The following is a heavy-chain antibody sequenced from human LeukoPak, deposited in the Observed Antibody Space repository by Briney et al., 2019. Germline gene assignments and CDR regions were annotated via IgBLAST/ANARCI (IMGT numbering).Heavy chain of an antibody. CDR2: INYSGST. CDR1: GGSFSGYY. J-gene: IGHJ4*02. D-gene: IGHD2-15*01. V-gene: IGHV4-34*01. Sequence: PSETLSLTCAVSGGSFSGYYWSWIRQPPGKGLEWIGEINYSGSTNYNPSLKSRVTISVDTSKNQFSLKLSSVTAADTAVYYCARSGSCSGGSCYSGRLDYWGQGIVVSVSS. CDR3: ARSGSCSGGSCYSGRLDY.